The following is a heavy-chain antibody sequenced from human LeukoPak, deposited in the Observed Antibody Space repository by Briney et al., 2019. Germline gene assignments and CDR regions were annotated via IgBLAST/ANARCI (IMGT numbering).Heavy chain of an antibody. Sequence: GGSLRLSCAVSGFTFSSYAMSWVRQAPGKGLEWVSVFYSGGSRYYADSVKGRLTISRDNSKNTLYFQMNSLRAEDTAVYYCARGTFYGGNSPFAFDIWGQGTMVTVSS. CDR3: ARGTFYGGNSPFAFDI. D-gene: IGHD4-23*01. CDR2: FYSGGSR. CDR1: GFTFSSYA. V-gene: IGHV3-53*01. J-gene: IGHJ3*02.